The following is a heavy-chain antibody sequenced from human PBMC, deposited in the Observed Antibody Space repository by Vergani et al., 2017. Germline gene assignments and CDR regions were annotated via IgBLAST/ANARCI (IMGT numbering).Heavy chain of an antibody. CDR1: GYSFTSYW. D-gene: IGHD2-21*01. Sequence: EVQLVQSGAEVKKPGESLKISCKGSGYSFTSYWIGWVRQMPGKGLEWMGIIYPGDSDTRYSPAFQGQVTISADRSKSTTFLKWSSLKASDTAVYYCARRQYVHSWVVSWFDPWGQGTQVTVSS. CDR3: ARRQYVHSWVVSWFDP. CDR2: IYPGDSDT. V-gene: IGHV5-51*01. J-gene: IGHJ5*02.